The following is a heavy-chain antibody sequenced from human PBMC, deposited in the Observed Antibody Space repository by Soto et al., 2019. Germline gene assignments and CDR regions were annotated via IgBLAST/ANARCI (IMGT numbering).Heavy chain of an antibody. Sequence: PSETLSLTCTVSGGSISSSSYYWGWIRQPPGKGLEWIGSIYYSGSTYYNPSLKSRVTISVDTSKNQFSLKLSSVTAADTAVYYCASVVGYYYYYMDVWGTGTTVT. CDR1: GGSISSSSYY. CDR2: IYYSGST. V-gene: IGHV4-39*01. J-gene: IGHJ6*03. CDR3: ASVVGYYYYYMDV. D-gene: IGHD6-19*01.